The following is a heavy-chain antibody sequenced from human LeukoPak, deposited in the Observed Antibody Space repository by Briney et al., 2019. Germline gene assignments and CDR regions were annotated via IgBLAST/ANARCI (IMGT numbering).Heavy chain of an antibody. CDR2: IYYSGST. Sequence: SETLSLTCTVPGGSISSSSYYWGWIRQPPRKGLEWIGSIYYSGSTYYNPSLKSRVTISVDTSKNQFSLKLSSVTAADTAVYYCARDHVLSEYYFDYWGQGTLVTVSS. V-gene: IGHV4-39*07. CDR1: GGSISSSSYY. J-gene: IGHJ4*02. CDR3: ARDHVLSEYYFDY. D-gene: IGHD2/OR15-2a*01.